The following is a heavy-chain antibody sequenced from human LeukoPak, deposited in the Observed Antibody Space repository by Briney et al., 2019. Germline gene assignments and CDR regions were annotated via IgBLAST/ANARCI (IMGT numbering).Heavy chain of an antibody. CDR3: AKDERLRYFDRHFDY. Sequence: GGSLRLSCAASGFTFSSYGMHWVRQAPGKGLEWVAVISYDGSNKYYADSVKGRFTISRDNSKNTLYLQMNSLRAEDTAVYYCAKDERLRYFDRHFDYWGQGTLVTVSS. CDR1: GFTFSSYG. V-gene: IGHV3-30*18. J-gene: IGHJ4*02. CDR2: ISYDGSNK. D-gene: IGHD3-9*01.